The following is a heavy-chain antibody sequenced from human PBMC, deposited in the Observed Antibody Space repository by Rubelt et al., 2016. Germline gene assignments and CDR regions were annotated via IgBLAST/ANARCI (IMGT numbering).Heavy chain of an antibody. J-gene: IGHJ3*01. CDR1: GGSISSDY. CDR2: INHSGST. D-gene: IGHD4-11*01. V-gene: IGHV4-59*12. Sequence: QVQLQESGPGLVKPSETLSLTCTVSGGSISSDYWSCIRQPPGKGLEWIGEINHSGSTNYNPSLKSRVTISIDTSKNQISLKRNSVTAADTAVYYCASYSNRNAFDVWGQGTMVTVSS. CDR3: ASYSNRNAFDV.